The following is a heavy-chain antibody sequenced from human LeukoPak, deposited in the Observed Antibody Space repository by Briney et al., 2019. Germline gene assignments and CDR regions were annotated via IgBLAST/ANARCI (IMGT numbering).Heavy chain of an antibody. CDR2: ITGTGGST. CDR1: GFSLSTYG. D-gene: IGHD6-19*01. CDR3: AKDHGAAVAGFYY. V-gene: IGHV3-23*01. J-gene: IGHJ4*02. Sequence: GASLRLSCAASGFSLSTYGVSWVRQPPGKGLEWVSGITGTGGSTYYADSVKGRFTVSRDTSKNTLYLQMNSLRAEDTAIYYCAKDHGAAVAGFYYWGQGTLVTVSS.